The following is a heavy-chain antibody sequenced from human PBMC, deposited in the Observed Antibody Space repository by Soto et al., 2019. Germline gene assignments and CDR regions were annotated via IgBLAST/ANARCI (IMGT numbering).Heavy chain of an antibody. CDR3: AKDSTSYSNSWYGSVGSFDY. J-gene: IGHJ4*02. Sequence: QVQLVESGGGVVQPGKSLRLSCAAPGFTFSSYGMHWVRQAPGKGLEWVTLISYDGSNQYYADSLKGRFTISRDNSKNTLYLQMTSLRAEDTAVYYCAKDSTSYSNSWYGSVGSFDYWGQGTLVTVSS. CDR2: ISYDGSNQ. D-gene: IGHD6-13*01. CDR1: GFTFSSYG. V-gene: IGHV3-30*18.